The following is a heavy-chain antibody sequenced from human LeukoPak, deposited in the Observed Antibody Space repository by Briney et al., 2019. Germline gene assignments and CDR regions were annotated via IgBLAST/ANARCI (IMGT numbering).Heavy chain of an antibody. CDR3: ARYCITTSCLGGDYYYGMDV. D-gene: IGHD2-2*01. CDR2: ISGSGGRT. V-gene: IGHV3-23*01. Sequence: GGSLRLSCAGYGFTFNTYAMSWVRQAPGEGLEWVSTISGSGGRTYYADSVKGRFTISRDNPKNTLYLQLNSLRAEDTAVYYCARYCITTSCLGGDYYYGMDVWGKGTTVTVSS. J-gene: IGHJ6*04. CDR1: GFTFNTYA.